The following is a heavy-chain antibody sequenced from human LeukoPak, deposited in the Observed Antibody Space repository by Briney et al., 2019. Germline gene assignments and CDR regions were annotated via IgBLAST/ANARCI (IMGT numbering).Heavy chain of an antibody. CDR1: GGTFNSYA. D-gene: IGHD5-24*01. Sequence: ASVKVSCKASGGTFNSYAISWVRQAPGQGLEWMGGIIPIFGTTNYAQKFQGRVTITTDESTSTAYMELSSLRSEDTAVYYCARTGSGENRDGYYFDYWGQGTLVTVSS. J-gene: IGHJ4*02. CDR2: IIPIFGTT. CDR3: ARTGSGENRDGYYFDY. V-gene: IGHV1-69*05.